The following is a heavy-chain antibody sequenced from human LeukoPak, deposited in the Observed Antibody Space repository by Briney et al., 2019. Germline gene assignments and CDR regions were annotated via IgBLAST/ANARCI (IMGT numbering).Heavy chain of an antibody. D-gene: IGHD1-1*01. V-gene: IGHV1-2*02. CDR1: GYTFSGYY. CDR3: AREPERHHYYGMDV. CDR2: INPNSDGT. J-gene: IGHJ6*02. Sequence: ASVKVSCKASGYTFSGYYVNWVRQAPGQGLEWMGWINPNSDGTNYAQKFQGRVTMTRDTSISTAYMELSRLRSDDTAVYYCAREPERHHYYGMDVWGQGTTVTVSS.